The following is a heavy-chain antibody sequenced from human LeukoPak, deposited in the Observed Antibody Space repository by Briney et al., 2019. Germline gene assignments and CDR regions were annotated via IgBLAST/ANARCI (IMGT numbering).Heavy chain of an antibody. Sequence: GGSLRLSCAASGFTFSSYAMTWVRQAPGKGLEWVSVIYSGGSTYYADSVKGRFTISRDNSKNTLYLQMNSLRAEDTAVYYCARDPGSGAFDIWGQGTMVTVS. CDR3: ARDPGSGAFDI. D-gene: IGHD3-10*01. CDR2: IYSGGST. CDR1: GFTFSSYA. V-gene: IGHV3-53*01. J-gene: IGHJ3*02.